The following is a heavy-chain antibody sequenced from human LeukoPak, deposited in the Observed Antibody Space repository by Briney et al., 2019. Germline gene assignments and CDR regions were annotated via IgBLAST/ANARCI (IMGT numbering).Heavy chain of an antibody. V-gene: IGHV3-48*04. Sequence: GGSLRLSCAASGFTFSSHWMHWVRQVPGKGLEWVSYISSSGSTIYYADSVKGRFTISRDNAKNSLYLQMHSLRAEDTAVYYCVRWYDAFDIWGQGTMVTVSS. CDR3: VRWYDAFDI. CDR2: ISSSGSTI. D-gene: IGHD2-15*01. CDR1: GFTFSSHW. J-gene: IGHJ3*02.